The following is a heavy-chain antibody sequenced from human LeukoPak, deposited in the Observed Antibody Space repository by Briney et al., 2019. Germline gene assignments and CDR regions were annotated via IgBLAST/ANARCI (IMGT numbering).Heavy chain of an antibody. CDR1: GFSLSSYS. D-gene: IGHD5-18*01. CDR2: ISSSSSTI. V-gene: IGHV3-48*02. J-gene: IGHJ4*02. Sequence: GGSLRLFCTASGFSLSSYSMNWVRQAPGKGLEWISYISSSSSTIYYADSVKGRFTISRDNDKNSLYLQKNSQRDEDTAVYYCARGGSGYSYGKIDSWGQGILVTVSS. CDR3: ARGGSGYSYGKIDS.